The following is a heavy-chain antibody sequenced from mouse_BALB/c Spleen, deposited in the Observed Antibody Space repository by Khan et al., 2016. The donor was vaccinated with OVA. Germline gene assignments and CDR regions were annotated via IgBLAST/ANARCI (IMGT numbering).Heavy chain of an antibody. Sequence: QLEESGGGLVQPGGSMKLSCVASGFTFSNYWMNWVRQSPEKGLEWVAEIRLKSNNYTTHYAESVKGRFTISRDDSKSGVYLQMNNLRAEDTGIYYCPLPPWFAYWGQGTLVTVSA. V-gene: IGHV6-6*02. J-gene: IGHJ3*01. CDR2: IRLKSNNYTT. CDR1: GFTFSNYW. CDR3: PLPPWFAY.